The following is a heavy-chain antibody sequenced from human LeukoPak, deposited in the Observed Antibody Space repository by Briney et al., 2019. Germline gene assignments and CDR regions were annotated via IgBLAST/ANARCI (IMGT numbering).Heavy chain of an antibody. CDR2: IYYSGST. J-gene: IGHJ4*02. V-gene: IGHV4-39*07. CDR3: ARDLRLLAAAGTFFDY. Sequence: KPSETLSLTCTVSGGSISSSSYYWGWIRQPPGKGLEWIGSIYYSGSTYYNPSLKSRVTISVDTSRNQFSLKLSSVTAADTAVYYCARDLRLLAAAGTFFDYWGQGTPVTVSS. D-gene: IGHD6-13*01. CDR1: GGSISSSSYY.